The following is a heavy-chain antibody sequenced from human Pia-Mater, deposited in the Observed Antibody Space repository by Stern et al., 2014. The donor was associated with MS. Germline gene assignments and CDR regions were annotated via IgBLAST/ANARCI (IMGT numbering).Heavy chain of an antibody. Sequence: QLVESGTEVKKPGTSVKVSCKASGFTFTSSAVQWVRQARGQRLEWIGWIVVGSGNTNYAQKFQERVTITRDMSTSTAYMELSSLRSEDTTVYYCAAEPMYYSDSVGAFDIWGQGTMVTVSS. CDR3: AAEPMYYSDSVGAFDI. J-gene: IGHJ3*02. CDR1: GFTFTSSA. V-gene: IGHV1-58*01. CDR2: IVVGSGNT. D-gene: IGHD3-22*01.